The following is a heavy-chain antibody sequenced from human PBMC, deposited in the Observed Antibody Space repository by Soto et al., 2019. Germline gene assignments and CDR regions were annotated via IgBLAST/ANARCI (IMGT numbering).Heavy chain of an antibody. J-gene: IGHJ4*02. Sequence: SQTLSLTCAISGDRVSSNRAAWNWIRQSPSRGLEWLGRTFYRSKWYNDYAVSVRSRITINPDTSKNQFSLQLNSVTPEDTAVYYCAKSSVGFARTLYYFDYWGQGTLVTVSS. CDR3: AKSSVGFARTLYYFDY. D-gene: IGHD3-10*01. CDR1: GDRVSSNRAA. CDR2: TFYRSKWYN. V-gene: IGHV6-1*01.